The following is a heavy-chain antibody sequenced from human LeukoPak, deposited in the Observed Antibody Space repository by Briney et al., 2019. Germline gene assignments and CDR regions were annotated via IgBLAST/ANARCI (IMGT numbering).Heavy chain of an antibody. J-gene: IGHJ4*02. CDR3: ARVGRFLEWLIDY. Sequence: PSETLSLTCTVSGGSISSGDYYWSWIRQPPGKGLEWIGYIYYSGSTYYNPSLKSRVTISVDTSKNQFSLKLSSVTAADTAVYYCARVGRFLEWLIDYWGQGTLVTVSS. CDR2: IYYSGST. V-gene: IGHV4-30-4*01. CDR1: GGSISSGDYY. D-gene: IGHD3-3*01.